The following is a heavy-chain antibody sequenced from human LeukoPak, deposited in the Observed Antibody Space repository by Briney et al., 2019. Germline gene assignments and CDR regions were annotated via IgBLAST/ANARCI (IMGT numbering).Heavy chain of an antibody. Sequence: GESLKISCKGSGYSFTSYWIGWARQMPGKGLEWMGIIYPGDSDTRYSPPFQGQVTILVDKSISTAYLRWSNLKASDTAMYYCARRGDYGDYWFDPWGQGTLVTVSS. CDR1: GYSFTSYW. D-gene: IGHD4-17*01. V-gene: IGHV5-51*01. CDR3: ARRGDYGDYWFDP. J-gene: IGHJ5*02. CDR2: IYPGDSDT.